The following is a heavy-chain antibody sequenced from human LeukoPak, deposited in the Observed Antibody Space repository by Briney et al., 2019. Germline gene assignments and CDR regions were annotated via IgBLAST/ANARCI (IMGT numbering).Heavy chain of an antibody. Sequence: SQTLSLTCAISGDSVSSNSAAWNWIRQSPSRGLEWLGRTYYRSKWYNDYAVSVKSRITINPDTSKNQFSLQLNSVTPEDTAVYYCARASHSSGWYVLFYWFDPWGQGTLVTVSS. CDR3: ARASHSSGWYVLFYWFDP. CDR1: GDSVSSNSAA. CDR2: TYYRSKWYN. J-gene: IGHJ5*02. V-gene: IGHV6-1*01. D-gene: IGHD6-19*01.